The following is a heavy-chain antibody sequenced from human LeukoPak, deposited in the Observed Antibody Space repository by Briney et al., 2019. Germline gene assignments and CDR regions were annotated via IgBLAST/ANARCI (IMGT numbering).Heavy chain of an antibody. J-gene: IGHJ3*02. D-gene: IGHD5-24*01. CDR1: GFIFSRYW. Sequence: GGSLRLSCAASGFIFSRYWMSWVRQAPGKGLEWVANIKEDGSEKAYVDSVKGRFTISRDNAKNSLYLQMNSLRAEDTAVYYCARVGRDGYNPAHAFDIWGQGTMVTVSS. V-gene: IGHV3-7*03. CDR3: ARVGRDGYNPAHAFDI. CDR2: IKEDGSEK.